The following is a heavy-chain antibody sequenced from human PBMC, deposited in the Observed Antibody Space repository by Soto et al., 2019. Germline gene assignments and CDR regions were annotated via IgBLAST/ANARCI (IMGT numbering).Heavy chain of an antibody. CDR2: IIPILGIA. Sequence: ASVKVSCKASGGTFSSYTISWVRQAPGQGLEWMGRIIPILGIANYAQKFQGRVTITADKSTSTAYMELSSLRSEDTAVYYCAREEAPASYNWNAPRDPQAPFDYWGQGTLVTVSS. CDR1: GGTFSSYT. D-gene: IGHD1-20*01. CDR3: AREEAPASYNWNAPRDPQAPFDY. J-gene: IGHJ4*02. V-gene: IGHV1-69*04.